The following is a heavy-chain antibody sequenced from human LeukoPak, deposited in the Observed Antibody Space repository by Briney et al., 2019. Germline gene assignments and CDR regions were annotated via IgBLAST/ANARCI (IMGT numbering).Heavy chain of an antibody. CDR1: GLTVNSNY. V-gene: IGHV3-53*01. Sequence: GGSLRLSCAASGLTVNSNYMSWVRQAPGKGLEWVSIIYSGGSTYYADSVKGRFTISRDSSKNTLYLQMNNLRADDTAVYYCATDFYDSTWGQGTLVTVSS. CDR2: IYSGGST. CDR3: ATDFYDST. D-gene: IGHD3-22*01. J-gene: IGHJ5*02.